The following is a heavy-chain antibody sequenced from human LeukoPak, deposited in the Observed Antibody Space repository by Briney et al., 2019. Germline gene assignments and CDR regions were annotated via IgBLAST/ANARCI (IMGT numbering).Heavy chain of an antibody. Sequence: PGGFLRLSCAASGFTFSKYGMYWVRQAPGKGLEWVAYIQFDGNNEYYTDSVKGRFTISRDNSKNTLFLQMNSLRLEDAAVYYCAKPTSGSAPRPLDYWGRGTLVTVSS. J-gene: IGHJ4*02. D-gene: IGHD7-27*01. CDR2: IQFDGNNE. CDR1: GFTFSKYG. V-gene: IGHV3-30*02. CDR3: AKPTSGSAPRPLDY.